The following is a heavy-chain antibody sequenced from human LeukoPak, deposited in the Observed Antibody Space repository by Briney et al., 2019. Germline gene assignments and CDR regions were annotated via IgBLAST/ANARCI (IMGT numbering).Heavy chain of an antibody. D-gene: IGHD3-10*02. CDR3: ARGALHVFDY. V-gene: IGHV3-48*03. CDR1: GLTFSDYE. Sequence: GGSLRLSCAASGLTFSDYEINWVRQAPGKGLEWVSCISTSGSTTYYADSVKGRFTISRDNAKNSLFLQMNTLTAEHTAVYYCARGALHVFDYWGQGTPVTVSS. CDR2: ISTSGSTT. J-gene: IGHJ4*02.